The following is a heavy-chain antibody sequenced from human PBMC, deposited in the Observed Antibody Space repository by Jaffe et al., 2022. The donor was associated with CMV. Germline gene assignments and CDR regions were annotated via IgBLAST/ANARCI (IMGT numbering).Heavy chain of an antibody. CDR3: ARVHGYSYGTDNDAFDI. V-gene: IGHV1-2*02. CDR2: INPNSGGT. Sequence: QVQLVQSGAEVKKPGASVKVSCKASGYTFTGYYMHWVRQAPGQGLEWMGWINPNSGGTNYAQKFQGRVTMTRDTSISTAYMELSRLRSDDTAVYYCARVHGYSYGTDNDAFDIWGQGTMVTVSS. CDR1: GYTFTGYY. J-gene: IGHJ3*02. D-gene: IGHD5-18*01.